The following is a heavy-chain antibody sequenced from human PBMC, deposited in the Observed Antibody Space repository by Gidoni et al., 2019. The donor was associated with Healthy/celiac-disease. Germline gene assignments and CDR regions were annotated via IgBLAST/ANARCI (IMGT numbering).Heavy chain of an antibody. V-gene: IGHV4-31*03. CDR1: GGSISSGGYY. CDR3: ARGYVDTAMVRGWFDP. D-gene: IGHD5-18*01. Sequence: QVQLQESGPGLVKPSQTLSLTCTVSGGSISSGGYYWSWIRQHPGKGLEWIGYIYYSGSTYYNPSLKSRVTISVDTSKNQFSLKLSSVTAADTAVYYCARGYVDTAMVRGWFDPWGQGTLVTVSS. CDR2: IYYSGST. J-gene: IGHJ5*02.